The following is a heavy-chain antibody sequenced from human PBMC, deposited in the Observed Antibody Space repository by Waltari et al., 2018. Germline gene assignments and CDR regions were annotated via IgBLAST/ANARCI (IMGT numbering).Heavy chain of an antibody. CDR3: ARTGTVTITKDFDP. D-gene: IGHD4-17*01. Sequence: QVQLQESGPGLVKPSETLSLTCAVSGYSISSGYYWGWIRQPPGKGLEWIGSIYHSGSTYYNPSLKSRVTLSVDTSKNQFSLKLSSVTAADTAVYYCARTGTVTITKDFDPWGQGTLVTVSS. V-gene: IGHV4-38-2*01. CDR1: GYSISSGYY. J-gene: IGHJ5*02. CDR2: IYHSGST.